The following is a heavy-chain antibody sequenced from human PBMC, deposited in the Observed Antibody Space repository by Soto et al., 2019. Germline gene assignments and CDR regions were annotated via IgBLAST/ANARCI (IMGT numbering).Heavy chain of an antibody. V-gene: IGHV4-4*02. J-gene: IGHJ6*02. CDR2: IYHSGST. CDR1: GGSISSSNW. Sequence: QVQLQESGPGLVKPSGTLSLTCAVSGGSISSSNWWSWVRQTPGKGLEWIGEIYHSGSTIYNPSPKTRVTISVDKSTTLFSLKLSSVSAADTAVYYCARERAFGESSPGYYYYGMDVWGQGTTVTVSS. D-gene: IGHD3-10*01. CDR3: ARERAFGESSPGYYYYGMDV.